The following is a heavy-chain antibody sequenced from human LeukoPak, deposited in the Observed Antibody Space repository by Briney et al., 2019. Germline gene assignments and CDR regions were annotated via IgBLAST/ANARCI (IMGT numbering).Heavy chain of an antibody. CDR1: GGSVSSASSY. D-gene: IGHD6-13*01. V-gene: IGHV4-39*07. J-gene: IGHJ5*02. CDR2: GHYTGRT. CDR3: ARDLDKLQLVTGSWFDP. Sequence: SDTLSLTCTVSGGSVSSASSYWGWIRQPPGKRFEWVASGHYTGRTNYNPSLKSRVTLSVDTSKNQFSLKLRSVTAADTAVYYCARDLDKLQLVTGSWFDPWGQGTLVTVSS.